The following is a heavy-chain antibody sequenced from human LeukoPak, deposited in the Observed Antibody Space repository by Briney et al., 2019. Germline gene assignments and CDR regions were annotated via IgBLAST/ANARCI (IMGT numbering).Heavy chain of an antibody. D-gene: IGHD1-1*01. CDR2: IYYTGST. CDR1: GGSISSYY. Sequence: SETLSLTCTVSGGSISSYYWSWIRQPPGKGLEWIGYIYYTGSTNYNPSLKSRVTVSVDTSKNQFSLKLSSVTAADTAVYYCARTGIDNPHPFNWFDPWGQGTLVTVSS. V-gene: IGHV4-59*08. J-gene: IGHJ5*02. CDR3: ARTGIDNPHPFNWFDP.